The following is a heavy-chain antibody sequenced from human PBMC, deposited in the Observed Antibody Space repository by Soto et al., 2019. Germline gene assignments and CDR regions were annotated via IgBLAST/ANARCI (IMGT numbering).Heavy chain of an antibody. Sequence: QVHLQQWGAGLLEPSETLSLTCAVSGVSFDGFLWTWIRQSPGKGLEWIGEISRAGGSNYNPSLNGRVTIPLDTSNDQFSLRLRSVTAADTAVYYCARVLSWFGAVDYWGQGTPVTVSS. V-gene: IGHV4-34*01. CDR2: ISRAGGS. CDR1: GVSFDGFL. J-gene: IGHJ4*02. CDR3: ARVLSWFGAVDY. D-gene: IGHD3-16*01.